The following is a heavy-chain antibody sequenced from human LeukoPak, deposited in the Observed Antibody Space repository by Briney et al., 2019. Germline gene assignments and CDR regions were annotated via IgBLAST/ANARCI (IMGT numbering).Heavy chain of an antibody. CDR3: ARGVPYDSWSGPHYSDY. D-gene: IGHD3-3*01. J-gene: IGHJ4*02. CDR2: IKQDGSQE. V-gene: IGHV3-7*01. Sequence: GGSLRLSCAASRFNLSTYWMSWVRQAPGKGLEWVAHIKQDGSQEYYVDSVKGRFTISRDSAKNSLYLQMNSLRAEDTAVYYCARGVPYDSWSGPHYSDYWGQGTLVTVSS. CDR1: RFNLSTYW.